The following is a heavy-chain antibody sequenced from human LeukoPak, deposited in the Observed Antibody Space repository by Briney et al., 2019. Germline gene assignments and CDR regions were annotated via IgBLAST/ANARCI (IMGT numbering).Heavy chain of an antibody. Sequence: GGSLRLSCAASGFTFSIYWMSWVRQAPGKGLECVANIKQDGSEKYYVDSVKGRFTISGDNAKNSLYLQMNSLRAEDTAVYYCSRQTRRDGYNYDYWGQGTLVTVSS. CDR3: SRQTRRDGYNYDY. D-gene: IGHD5-24*01. J-gene: IGHJ4*02. V-gene: IGHV3-7*01. CDR1: GFTFSIYW. CDR2: IKQDGSEK.